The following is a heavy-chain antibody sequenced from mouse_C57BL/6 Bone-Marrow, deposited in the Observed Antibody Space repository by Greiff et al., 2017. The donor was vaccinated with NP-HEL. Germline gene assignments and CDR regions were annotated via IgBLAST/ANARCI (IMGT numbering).Heavy chain of an antibody. J-gene: IGHJ4*01. CDR1: GFTFSSYA. CDR2: ISSGGDYI. V-gene: IGHV5-9-1*02. Sequence: EVMLVESGEGLVKPGGSLKLSCAASGFTFSSYAMSWVRQTPEKRLEWVAYISSGGDYIYYADTVKGRFTISRDNARNTLYLQMSSLKSEDTAMYYCTRDPYPYAMDYWGQGTSVTVSS. CDR3: TRDPYPYAMDY. D-gene: IGHD2-10*01.